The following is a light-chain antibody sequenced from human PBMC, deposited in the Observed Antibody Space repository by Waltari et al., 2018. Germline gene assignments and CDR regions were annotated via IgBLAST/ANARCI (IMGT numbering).Light chain of an antibody. V-gene: IGKV1-17*01. CDR1: QGIGNY. J-gene: IGKJ4*01. CDR3: LQHNSYPLT. CDR2: AAT. Sequence: DIQMTQSPYSLSASVGDTVTITCRASQGIGNYLNWFQQKPGKAPKLLIYAATTLQTGVPSRCSGSGSGTDITLTINSLQPEDFATYYCLQHNSYPLTFVGGTKVEIK.